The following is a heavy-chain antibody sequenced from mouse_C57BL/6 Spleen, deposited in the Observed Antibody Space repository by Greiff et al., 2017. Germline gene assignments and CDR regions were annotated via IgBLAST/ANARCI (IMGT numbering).Heavy chain of an antibody. V-gene: IGHV1-55*01. D-gene: IGHD1-1*01. Sequence: VQLQQPGAELVKPGASVKMSCKASGYTFTSYWITWVKQRPGQGLEWIGDIYPGSGSTNYNEKFKSKATLTVDTSSSTAYMQLSSLPSEDSAGYCCARCPYYYGSSYGYFDYWGQGTTLTVSS. J-gene: IGHJ2*01. CDR1: GYTFTSYW. CDR3: ARCPYYYGSSYGYFDY. CDR2: IYPGSGST.